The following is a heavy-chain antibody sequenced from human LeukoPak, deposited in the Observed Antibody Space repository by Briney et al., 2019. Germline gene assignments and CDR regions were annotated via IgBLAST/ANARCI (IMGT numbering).Heavy chain of an antibody. V-gene: IGHV1-8*01. J-gene: IGHJ6*02. Sequence: GASVKVSCKASGCDFSSFDVNWLRQAPGQGLEWMGWVNPNSGNTGYAQKFQGRVTMTEDTSTDTAYMELSSLRSEDTAVYYCATDTLIVGGMDVWGQGTTVTVSS. D-gene: IGHD2/OR15-2a*01. CDR1: GCDFSSFD. CDR2: VNPNSGNT. CDR3: ATDTLIVGGMDV.